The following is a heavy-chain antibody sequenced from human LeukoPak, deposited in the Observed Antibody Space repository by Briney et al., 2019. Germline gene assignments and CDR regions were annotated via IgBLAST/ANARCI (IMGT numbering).Heavy chain of an antibody. CDR2: INHSGST. Sequence: SGTLSLTCAVYGGSFSGYYWSWIRQPPGKGLEWIGEINHSGSTNYNPSLKSRVTISVDTSKNQFSLKLSSVTAADTAVYYCAREYSSGWYSGINWFDPWGQGTLVTVSS. D-gene: IGHD6-19*01. J-gene: IGHJ5*02. CDR1: GGSFSGYY. V-gene: IGHV4-34*01. CDR3: AREYSSGWYSGINWFDP.